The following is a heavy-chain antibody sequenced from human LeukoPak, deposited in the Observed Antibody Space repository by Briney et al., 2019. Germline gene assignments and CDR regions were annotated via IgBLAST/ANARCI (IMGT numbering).Heavy chain of an antibody. CDR1: GGTFSSYA. CDR2: IIPIFGTA. Sequence: GASVNVSCKASGGTFSSYAISWVRQAPGQGLEWMGGIIPIFGTANYAQKFQGRVTITADESTSTAYMELSSLRSEDTAVYYCARDRLSDYYYYYGMDVWGQGTTVTVSS. V-gene: IGHV1-69*13. D-gene: IGHD6-25*01. J-gene: IGHJ6*02. CDR3: ARDRLSDYYYYYGMDV.